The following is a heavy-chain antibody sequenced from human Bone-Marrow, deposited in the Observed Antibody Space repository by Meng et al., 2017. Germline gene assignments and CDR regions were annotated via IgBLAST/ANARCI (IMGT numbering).Heavy chain of an antibody. J-gene: IGHJ4*02. D-gene: IGHD2-2*01. V-gene: IGHV1-69*13. CDR3: ARKAGNCISTTCYSLDY. CDR2: INAVFGTT. CDR1: GGIFSNYV. Sequence: SVKVSCKALGGIFSNYVIGWVRQAPGQGLEWMGGINAVFGTTNYTQKFQDRVTITSDESTSTVYMELTRLTSEDTAVYFCARKAGNCISTTCYSLDYWGQGTLVTVSS.